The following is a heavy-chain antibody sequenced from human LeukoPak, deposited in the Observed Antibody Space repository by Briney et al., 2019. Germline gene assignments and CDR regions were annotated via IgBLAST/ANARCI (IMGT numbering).Heavy chain of an antibody. Sequence: GGSLRLSCAASGFTFSSYWMHWVRQAPGKGLVWVSRINSDGSSTSYADSVKGRFTISRDNSKNTLSLQMNSLRADDTAVYYCARDVLVVVPVTLEPGYYYYGMDVWGQGTTVTVSS. CDR2: INSDGSST. CDR3: ARDVLVVVPVTLEPGYYYYGMDV. J-gene: IGHJ6*02. V-gene: IGHV3-74*01. D-gene: IGHD2-15*01. CDR1: GFTFSSYW.